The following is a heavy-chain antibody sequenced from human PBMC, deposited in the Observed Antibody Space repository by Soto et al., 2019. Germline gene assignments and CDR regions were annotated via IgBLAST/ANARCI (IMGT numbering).Heavy chain of an antibody. CDR1: GYTFTSYA. CDR2: INAGNGNT. J-gene: IGHJ4*02. D-gene: IGHD6-19*01. CDR3: ARGLAGIAVNY. Sequence: QVQLVQSGAEVKKPGASVKVSCKASGYTFTSYAMHWVRQAPGQRLEWMGWINAGNGNTKYSQKFQGRVTITRDTSASTAHMELSSLRSEDTAVYYCARGLAGIAVNYWGQGTLVTVSS. V-gene: IGHV1-3*01.